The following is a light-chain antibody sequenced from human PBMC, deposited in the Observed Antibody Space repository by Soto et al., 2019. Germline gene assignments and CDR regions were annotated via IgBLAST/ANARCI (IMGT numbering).Light chain of an antibody. V-gene: IGLV2-14*01. CDR2: EVS. CDR1: SSDVGSYDV. Sequence: HSVLTQPASVSGAPGQSITIPCTATSSDVGSYDVVSCYPNQPGKAPKLMIYEVSNRPSGVSDRFSGSKSGNTASLTISGLQAEDEAAYYCSSYTTSSKYVFGTGTKVTVL. J-gene: IGLJ1*01. CDR3: SSYTTSSKYV.